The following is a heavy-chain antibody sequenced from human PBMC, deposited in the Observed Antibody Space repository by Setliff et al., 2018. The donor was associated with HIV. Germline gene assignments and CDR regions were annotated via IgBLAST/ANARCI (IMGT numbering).Heavy chain of an antibody. CDR1: GGSISSSSYY. D-gene: IGHD1-1*01. V-gene: IGHV4-39*02. Sequence: SETLSLTCTVSGGSISSSSYYWGWIRQPPGKGLEWIGSIYYSGGTYYNPSLKSRVTITHHTSKNHFSLSLSSVTAADTAVYYCARLRGLNLEPFDYWGQGTLVTVSS. CDR3: ARLRGLNLEPFDY. CDR2: IYYSGGT. J-gene: IGHJ4*02.